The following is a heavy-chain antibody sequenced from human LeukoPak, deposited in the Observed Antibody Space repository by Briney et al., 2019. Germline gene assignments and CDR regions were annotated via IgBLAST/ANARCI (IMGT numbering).Heavy chain of an antibody. D-gene: IGHD4-17*01. V-gene: IGHV3-53*01. Sequence: PGGSLRLSCTVSGFTVSINSMSWVRQAPGKGLEWVSFIYSGGNTHYSDSVKGRFTISRDNSKNTLYLQMYSLRAEDTAVYYCARRAGEYSHPYDYWGQGTLVTVSS. CDR2: IYSGGNT. CDR3: ARRAGEYSHPYDY. J-gene: IGHJ4*02. CDR1: GFTVSINS.